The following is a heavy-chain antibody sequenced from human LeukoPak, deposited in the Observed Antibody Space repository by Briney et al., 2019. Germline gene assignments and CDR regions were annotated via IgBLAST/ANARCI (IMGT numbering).Heavy chain of an antibody. CDR3: VPFRTDIVVVPAAESNWFDP. CDR1: GGSISSSNYY. J-gene: IGHJ5*02. D-gene: IGHD2-2*01. CDR2: IYYSGSI. V-gene: IGHV4-39*01. Sequence: PSETLSLTCTVSGGSISSSNYYWRWIRQPPGKGLEWNRNIYYSGSIYYNPYLKRRVTISVDTCRNQFSLKLSSVTAADTAVYYCVPFRTDIVVVPAAESNWFDPWGEGTLVTVSS.